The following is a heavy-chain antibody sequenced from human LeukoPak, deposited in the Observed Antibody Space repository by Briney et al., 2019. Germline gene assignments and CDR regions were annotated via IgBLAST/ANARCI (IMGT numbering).Heavy chain of an antibody. V-gene: IGHV3-48*03. CDR1: GFTFSSYE. CDR2: ISSSGSTI. D-gene: IGHD2-21*02. CDR3: AKDLLVTAPPFDY. J-gene: IGHJ4*02. Sequence: GGSLRLSCAASGFTFSSYEMNWVRQAPGKGLEWVSYISSSGSTIYYADSVKGRFTISRDNSKNTLYLQMNSLRAEDTAVYYCAKDLLVTAPPFDYWGQGTLVTVSS.